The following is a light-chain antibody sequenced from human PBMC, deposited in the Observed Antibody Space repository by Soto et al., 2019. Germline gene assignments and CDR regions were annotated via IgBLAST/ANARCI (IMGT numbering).Light chain of an antibody. CDR2: DVT. CDR1: SSDVGGYDY. Sequence: QAVVTQPASVSGSPGQSITISCTGTSSDVGGYDYVSWYQQPPGKAPKLMIYDVTNRPSGVSNRFSGSKSGNTASLTISGLQAEDEADYYCISYASINTYVFGTGTKLTVL. J-gene: IGLJ1*01. CDR3: ISYASINTYV. V-gene: IGLV2-14*01.